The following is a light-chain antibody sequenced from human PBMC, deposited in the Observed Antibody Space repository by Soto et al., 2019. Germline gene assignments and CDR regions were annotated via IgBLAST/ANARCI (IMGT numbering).Light chain of an antibody. CDR2: GNS. CDR3: QSYDSSLSGSV. J-gene: IGLJ2*01. V-gene: IGLV1-40*01. CDR1: SSNIGAGYD. Sequence: QSVLTQPPSVSGAPGQRVTISCTGSSSNIGAGYDVHWYQQLPGTAPKLPIYGNSNRPSGVPDRFSGSKSGISASLAITGLQAEDEADYYCQSYDSSLSGSVFGGGTQLTVL.